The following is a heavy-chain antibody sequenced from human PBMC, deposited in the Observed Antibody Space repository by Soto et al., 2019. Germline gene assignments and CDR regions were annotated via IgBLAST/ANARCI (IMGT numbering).Heavy chain of an antibody. CDR1: GFAFSTYA. V-gene: IGHV3-23*01. CDR3: AKVTKRAAAGRYEYYKYGMDV. D-gene: IGHD6-13*01. J-gene: IGHJ6*02. Sequence: EVQLLESGGALVHPGGSLRLSCAVFGFAFSTYAMTWVRHAPGKGLERVSVSSGSGGSSYYAASVNARFSISRDNSKNSLYLQMNGLRAEDTALYYCAKVTKRAAAGRYEYYKYGMDVWGQGTTVTVSS. CDR2: SSGSGGSS.